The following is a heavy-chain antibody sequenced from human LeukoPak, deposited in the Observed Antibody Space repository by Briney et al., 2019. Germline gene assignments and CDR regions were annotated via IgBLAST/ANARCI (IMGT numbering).Heavy chain of an antibody. J-gene: IGHJ4*02. Sequence: ASVKVSCKASGYTFTSYAIHWVRQAPGQRLEWMGWISAGNGNTKYSQNFQGRVTFISNTSTTTAFMELSSLRSEGAAVYYCARDSGSGSNDYWGQGTLVTVSS. D-gene: IGHD1-26*01. CDR1: GYTFTSYA. CDR3: ARDSGSGSNDY. V-gene: IGHV1-3*01. CDR2: ISAGNGNT.